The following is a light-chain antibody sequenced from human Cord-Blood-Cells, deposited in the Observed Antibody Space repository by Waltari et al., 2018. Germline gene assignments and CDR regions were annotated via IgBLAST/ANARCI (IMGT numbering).Light chain of an antibody. J-gene: IGKJ1*01. V-gene: IGKV2-28*01. CDR2: LGS. Sequence: DIVMPQSPLSLPVTPGEPASISCRSSQSLLHSNGYNYLDWYLQKPGQSPQLLIYLGSNRASGVPDRFSGSGSGTDFTLKISRVEAEDVGVYYCMQALQTPRT. CDR3: MQALQTPRT. CDR1: QSLLHSNGYNY.